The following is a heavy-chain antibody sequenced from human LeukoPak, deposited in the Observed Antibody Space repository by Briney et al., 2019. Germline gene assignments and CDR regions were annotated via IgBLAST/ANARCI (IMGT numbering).Heavy chain of an antibody. V-gene: IGHV3-9*01. CDR1: GFSFADAI. CDR2: INWNSGTM. CDR3: AKDPYMDV. J-gene: IGHJ6*03. Sequence: GRSLRLSCAASGFSFADAIMHWVRQVPGKGLEGGSGINWNSGTMDYADSVKGGFTVSRDNAKNSLYLQMNSLKTEDTALYYCAKDPYMDVWGKGTPVTVSS.